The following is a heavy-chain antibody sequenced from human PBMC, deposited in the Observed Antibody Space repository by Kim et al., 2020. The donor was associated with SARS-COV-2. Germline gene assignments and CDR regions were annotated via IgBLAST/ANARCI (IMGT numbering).Heavy chain of an antibody. CDR3: ARDDVDTAMVGYYYGMDV. J-gene: IGHJ6*02. CDR1: GFTFSSFW. V-gene: IGHV3-74*01. Sequence: GGSLRLSCAASGFTFSSFWMHWVRQAPGKGLVWVSRINSDGSSTSYADSVKGRFTISRDNAKNTLYLQMNSLRAEDTAVYYCARDDVDTAMVGYYYGMDVWGQGTTVTVSS. D-gene: IGHD5-18*01. CDR2: INSDGSST.